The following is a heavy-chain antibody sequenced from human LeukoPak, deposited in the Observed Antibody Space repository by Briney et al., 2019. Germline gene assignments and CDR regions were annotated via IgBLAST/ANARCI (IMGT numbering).Heavy chain of an antibody. CDR3: VKDRSTAVAGTLDAFDL. V-gene: IGHV3-64D*09. J-gene: IGHJ3*01. CDR1: GFSFSSYV. D-gene: IGHD6-19*01. CDR2: ISTNGGNT. Sequence: GGSLRLSCSASGFSFSSYVMHWVRQAPGKGLEYVSAISTNGGNTYYVDSVKGRFTISRDNSKNTLYLQMTSLRAEDTAVFYCVKDRSTAVAGTLDAFDLWGRGTKVTVSS.